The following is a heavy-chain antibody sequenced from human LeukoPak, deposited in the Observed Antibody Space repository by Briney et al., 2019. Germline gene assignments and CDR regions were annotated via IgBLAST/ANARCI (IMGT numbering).Heavy chain of an antibody. CDR2: INPNSGGT. CDR1: GYTFTGYY. Sequence: ASVKVSCKASGYTFTGYYMHWVRQAPGQGLEWMGRINPNSGGTNYAQKFQGRVTMTRDTSIITAYMELSRPRSDDTAVYYCARSVQDYTDAFDIWGQGTMVTVSS. D-gene: IGHD1-1*01. V-gene: IGHV1-2*06. J-gene: IGHJ3*02. CDR3: ARSVQDYTDAFDI.